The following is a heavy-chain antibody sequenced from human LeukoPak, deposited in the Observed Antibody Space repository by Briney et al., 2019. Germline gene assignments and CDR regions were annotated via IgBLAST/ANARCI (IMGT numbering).Heavy chain of an antibody. J-gene: IGHJ6*03. V-gene: IGHV1-2*02. CDR3: ARVGIAAAGTGLGYYYYYMDV. Sequence: ASVKVSCKASGYTFTSYYMHWVRQAPGQGLEWMGWINPNSGGTNYAQKFQGRVTMTRDTSISTAYMELSSLRSDDTAVYYCARVGIAAAGTGLGYYYYYMDVWGKGTTVTVSS. D-gene: IGHD6-13*01. CDR1: GYTFTSYY. CDR2: INPNSGGT.